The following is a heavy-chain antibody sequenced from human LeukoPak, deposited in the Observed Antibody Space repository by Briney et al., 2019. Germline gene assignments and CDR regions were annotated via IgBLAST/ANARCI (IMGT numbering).Heavy chain of an antibody. CDR2: INPNSGGT. Sequence: ASVKVSCKASGYTFTGYYMHWVRQAPGQGLEWMGWINPNSGGTNYAQKFQGRVTMTRDTSISTAYMELSRLRSDDTAVYYCARGPRYYDILALGRAFDIWGQGTMVTVSS. CDR1: GYTFTGYY. D-gene: IGHD3-9*01. V-gene: IGHV1-2*02. J-gene: IGHJ3*02. CDR3: ARGPRYYDILALGRAFDI.